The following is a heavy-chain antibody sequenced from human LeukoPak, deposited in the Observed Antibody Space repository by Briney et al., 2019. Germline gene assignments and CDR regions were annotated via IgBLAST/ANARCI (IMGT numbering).Heavy chain of an antibody. V-gene: IGHV1-18*01. CDR1: GYTFTSYG. D-gene: IGHD3-22*01. CDR3: AREASTMIVAPTDAFDI. J-gene: IGHJ3*02. CDR2: ISAYNGNT. Sequence: ASVKVSCKASGYTFTSYGISWVRQAPGQRLEWMGWISAYNGNTNYAQKLQGRVTMTTDTSTSTAYMELRSLRSDDTAVYYCAREASTMIVAPTDAFDIWGQGTMVTVSS.